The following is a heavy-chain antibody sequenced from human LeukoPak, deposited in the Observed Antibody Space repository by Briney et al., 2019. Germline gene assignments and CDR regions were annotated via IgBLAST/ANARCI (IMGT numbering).Heavy chain of an antibody. CDR3: ARTPTGDTVVTYEPYYFDY. Sequence: GGSLRLSCAASGFTFSSYAMHWVRQAPGKGLEWVAVISYDGSNKYYADSVKGRFTISRDNSKNTLYLQMNSLRAEDTAVYYCARTPTGDTVVTYEPYYFDYWGQGTLVTVSS. V-gene: IGHV3-30*14. CDR1: GFTFSSYA. CDR2: ISYDGSNK. D-gene: IGHD4-23*01. J-gene: IGHJ4*02.